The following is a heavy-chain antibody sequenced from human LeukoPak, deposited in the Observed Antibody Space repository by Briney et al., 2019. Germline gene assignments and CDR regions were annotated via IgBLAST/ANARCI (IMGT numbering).Heavy chain of an antibody. CDR2: IHYSGST. J-gene: IGHJ4*02. CDR1: GNSTSSHY. Sequence: SETLSLTCTVSGNSTSSHYWTWIRQSPGKGLEWLGFIHYSGSTDYNPSLRSRVSISIDTSKNQFSLKLSSVTAADTAVYYCARGLYSSGGLYGYWGQGTLVTVSS. CDR3: ARGLYSSGGLYGY. V-gene: IGHV4-59*11. D-gene: IGHD6-19*01.